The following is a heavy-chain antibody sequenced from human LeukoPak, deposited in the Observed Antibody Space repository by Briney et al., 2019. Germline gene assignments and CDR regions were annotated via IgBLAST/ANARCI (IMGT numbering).Heavy chain of an antibody. V-gene: IGHV3-11*05. CDR1: GFTFSDYY. D-gene: IGHD1-1*01. J-gene: IGHJ4*02. CDR2: ISSGSSYT. Sequence: NAGGSLRLSCAASGFTFSDYYMSWIRQAPGKGLEWVSYISSGSSYTSYADSVKGRFTISRDNANNSLYLQMNSLRAEDTAVYYCARGRTGADYWGQGTLVTVSS. CDR3: ARGRTGADY.